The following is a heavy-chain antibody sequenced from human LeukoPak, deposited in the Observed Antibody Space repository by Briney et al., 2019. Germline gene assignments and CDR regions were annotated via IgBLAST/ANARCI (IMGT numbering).Heavy chain of an antibody. D-gene: IGHD3-10*01. CDR1: GFTVSAYA. CDR2: IYDDNT. V-gene: IGHV3-23*01. Sequence: GGSLRLSCAASGFTVSAYAMAWVRQAPGKGLEWVSTIYDDNTYYADSVKGRFAISTDNSKNTLYLQMNSLRVEDTAVYFCAARKVRGVWFYLDYWGQGALVTVSS. J-gene: IGHJ4*02. CDR3: AARKVRGVWFYLDY.